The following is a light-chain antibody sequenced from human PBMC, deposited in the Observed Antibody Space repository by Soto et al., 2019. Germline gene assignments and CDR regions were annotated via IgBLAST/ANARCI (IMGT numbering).Light chain of an antibody. CDR1: QSVSSN. V-gene: IGKV3-15*01. CDR2: GAS. CDR3: QQYNNWPPRYT. Sequence: EIVMTQSPATLSVSPGERATLSCRASQSVSSNLAWYQQKPGQAPRLLIYGASTRATGIPARFSGGGSGTEFTLTISSLQSEDFAVYYCQQYNNWPPRYTFGQGTKLEI. J-gene: IGKJ2*01.